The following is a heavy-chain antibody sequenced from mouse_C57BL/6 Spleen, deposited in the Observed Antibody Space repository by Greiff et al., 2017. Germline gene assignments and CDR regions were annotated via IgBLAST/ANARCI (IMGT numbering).Heavy chain of an antibody. CDR3: AKRRGYAMDY. Sequence: VQLQESGPGLVAPSQCLSITCTVSGFSLTSYGVAWVRQPPGKGLEWLGVIWGGGGTNYYSAPMSRLSISKDNSKSQVFLKMNSLQTADTAMYYCAKRRGYAMDYWGQGTSVTVSS. CDR2: IWGGGGT. CDR1: GFSLTSYG. J-gene: IGHJ4*01. V-gene: IGHV2-9*01.